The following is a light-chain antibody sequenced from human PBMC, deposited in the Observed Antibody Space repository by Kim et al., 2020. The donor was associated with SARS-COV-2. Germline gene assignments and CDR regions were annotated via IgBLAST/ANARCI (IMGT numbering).Light chain of an antibody. Sequence: SVPPGQTASIACSGDKLGDKYACWYQQKPGQSPVLVIYQDSKRPSGIPERFSGSNSGNTATLTISGTQAMDEADYYCQAWDSSTEVFGTGTKVTVL. CDR3: QAWDSSTEV. J-gene: IGLJ1*01. CDR2: QDS. V-gene: IGLV3-1*01. CDR1: KLGDKY.